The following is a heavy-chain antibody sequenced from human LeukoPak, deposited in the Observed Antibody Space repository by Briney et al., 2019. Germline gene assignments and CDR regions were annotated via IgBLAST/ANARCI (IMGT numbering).Heavy chain of an antibody. V-gene: IGHV3-30-3*01. CDR3: AKDQGDYGDLYNWFDP. CDR2: ISYDGDNN. Sequence: GGSLRLSCAASGFTFSSYTLHWVRQAPGKGLQWVAVISYDGDNNYYADSVKGRFTISRDNSKNTLYLQMNSLRAEDTAVYYCAKDQGDYGDLYNWFDPWGQGTLVTVSS. D-gene: IGHD4-17*01. CDR1: GFTFSSYT. J-gene: IGHJ5*02.